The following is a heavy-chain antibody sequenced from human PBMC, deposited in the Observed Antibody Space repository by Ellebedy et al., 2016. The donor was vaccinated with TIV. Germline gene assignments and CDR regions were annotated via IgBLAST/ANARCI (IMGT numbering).Heavy chain of an antibody. V-gene: IGHV4-34*01. CDR3: ARHGTVGPTAYYYYAGLDV. CDR1: GGSFSGYY. J-gene: IGHJ6*02. Sequence: MPSETLSLTFAVYGGSFSGYYWSWIRQPPGKGLAWIGSIYYSWTTYYKPSLKSRVTISADTPKNQFTLRMKSVTAAETVTYLCARHGTVGPTAYYYYAGLDVWGLGTTVTVSS. CDR2: IYYSWTT. D-gene: IGHD1-26*01.